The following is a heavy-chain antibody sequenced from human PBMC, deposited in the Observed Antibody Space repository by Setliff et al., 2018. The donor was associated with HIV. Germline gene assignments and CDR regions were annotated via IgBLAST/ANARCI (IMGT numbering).Heavy chain of an antibody. CDR1: GGSISRNY. J-gene: IGHJ3*02. CDR2: IYYSGST. D-gene: IGHD2-15*01. CDR3: AGFPPLHKNAFDI. V-gene: IGHV4-59*03. Sequence: PSETLSLTCTVSGGSISRNYWSWMRQPPGKGLEWIGHIYYSGSTTYNPSLKSRVTISVDTSRNQFSLNLSSVTAADTAVYYCAGFPPLHKNAFDIWGQGTMVTVSS.